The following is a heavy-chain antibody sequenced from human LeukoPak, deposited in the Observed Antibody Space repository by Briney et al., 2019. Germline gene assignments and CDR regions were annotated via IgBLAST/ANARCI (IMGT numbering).Heavy chain of an antibody. Sequence: GGSLRLSCAASGFTFSSYEMNWVRQAPGKGLECVSYISSSGSTIYYADSVKGRFTISRDNAKNSLYLQMNSLRAEDTAVYYCAREVEIGSYYYGMDVWGQGTTVTVSS. V-gene: IGHV3-48*03. CDR3: AREVEIGSYYYGMDV. CDR2: ISSSGSTI. J-gene: IGHJ6*02. CDR1: GFTFSSYE. D-gene: IGHD2/OR15-2a*01.